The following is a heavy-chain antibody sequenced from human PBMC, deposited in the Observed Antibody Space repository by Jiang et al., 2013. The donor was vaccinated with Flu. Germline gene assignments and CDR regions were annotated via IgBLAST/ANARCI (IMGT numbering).Heavy chain of an antibody. Sequence: GSGLVKPSETLSLNCTVSGGSISSYFWNWVRQPPGKGLEWIGYIYYSGTTNYNPSLKSRVTISLDTSKNQFSLKLSSVTAADTAVYYCARDDALSPRAVYYWGQGPWSPSPQ. J-gene: IGHJ4*02. V-gene: IGHV4-59*01. CDR3: ARDDALSPRAVYY. CDR1: GGSISSYF. D-gene: IGHD2/OR15-2a*01. CDR2: IYYSGTT.